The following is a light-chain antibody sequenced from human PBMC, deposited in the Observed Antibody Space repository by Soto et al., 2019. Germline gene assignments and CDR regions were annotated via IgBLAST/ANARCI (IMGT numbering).Light chain of an antibody. J-gene: IGLJ2*01. CDR1: SSNIGAGSD. CDR2: GNT. Sequence: QSVLTQPPSISGAPGQRVTISCTGSSSNIGAGSDVHWYHQLPGTAPKLLIYGNTNRPSGVPDRFSGSKSGTSASLAIAGLQTEDEGDYYCAAWDDSLNVVVFGGGTQLTVL. V-gene: IGLV1-40*01. CDR3: AAWDDSLNVVV.